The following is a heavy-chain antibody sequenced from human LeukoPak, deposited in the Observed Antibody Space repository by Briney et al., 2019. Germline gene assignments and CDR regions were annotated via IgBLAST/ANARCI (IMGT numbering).Heavy chain of an antibody. Sequence: GSLRLSCAASGFTFSSYWMSWVRQAPGKGLEWVANIKQDGSEKYYVDSVKGRFTISRDNAKNSLNLQMNSLRAEDTAVYYCARFVWVGASIDYWGQGTLVTVSS. CDR1: GFTFSSYW. CDR3: ARFVWVGASIDY. J-gene: IGHJ4*02. V-gene: IGHV3-7*01. D-gene: IGHD1-26*01. CDR2: IKQDGSEK.